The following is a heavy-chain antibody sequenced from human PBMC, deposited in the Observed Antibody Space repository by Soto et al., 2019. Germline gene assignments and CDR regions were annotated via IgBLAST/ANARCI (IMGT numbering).Heavy chain of an antibody. V-gene: IGHV5-51*01. Sequence: GSLKISCKGYGYSFTSYGIGWVRQMPGKGLEWMGIIYPGDSDTRYSPSFQGQVTISAEKSISTAYLQWSSLKASDTAMYYCARQYYYDSSGSDYWGQGTLVTASS. CDR1: GYSFTSYG. CDR3: ARQYYYDSSGSDY. CDR2: IYPGDSDT. D-gene: IGHD3-22*01. J-gene: IGHJ4*02.